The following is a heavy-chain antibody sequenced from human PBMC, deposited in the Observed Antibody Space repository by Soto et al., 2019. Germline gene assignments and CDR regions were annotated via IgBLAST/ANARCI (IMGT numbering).Heavy chain of an antibody. V-gene: IGHV4-30-2*03. CDR3: ARAYSNSSGSLEWELLRNYFDY. J-gene: IGHJ4*02. D-gene: IGHD1-26*01. CDR2: IYYSGST. CDR1: GVTMSYGGYS. Sequence: SETLSLTCSVSGVTMSYGGYSWSWIRQSPGKGLEWLGSIYYSGSTYYNPSLKSRVTISVDTSKNQFSLKLSSVTAADTAVYYCARAYSNSSGSLEWELLRNYFDYWGQGTLVTVSS.